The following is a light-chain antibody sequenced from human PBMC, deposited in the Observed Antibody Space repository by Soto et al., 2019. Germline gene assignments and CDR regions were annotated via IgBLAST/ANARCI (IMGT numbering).Light chain of an antibody. V-gene: IGKV3-20*01. CDR1: QSVSSNS. Sequence: EIVLTQSAGTLSLSPGERATLSCRASQSVSSNSLAWYQQKPGKAPRLLIYGASNRATDIPDRFSGRGSGKDFTLNISRLEPEDFAVYYCQQYGSSPPSSTFGQGTRLEIK. J-gene: IGKJ5*01. CDR2: GAS. CDR3: QQYGSSPPSST.